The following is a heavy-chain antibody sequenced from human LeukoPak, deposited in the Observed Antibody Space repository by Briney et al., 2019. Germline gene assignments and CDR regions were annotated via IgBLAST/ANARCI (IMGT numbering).Heavy chain of an antibody. V-gene: IGHV4-34*01. CDR1: GGSFSGYY. D-gene: IGHD2-2*02. Sequence: SETLSLTCAVYGGSFSGYYWSWIRQPPGKGLEWIGEINHSGSTNYNPSLKSRVTISVDTSKNQFSLKLSSVTAADTAVYYCARAVVVPAAIFCYYYYMDVWGKGTTVTVSS. J-gene: IGHJ6*03. CDR3: ARAVVVPAAIFCYYYYMDV. CDR2: INHSGST.